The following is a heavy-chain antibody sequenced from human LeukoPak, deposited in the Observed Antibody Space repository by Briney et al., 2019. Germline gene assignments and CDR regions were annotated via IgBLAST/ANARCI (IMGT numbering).Heavy chain of an antibody. CDR2: ISGSGGST. CDR3: AKDNSMIVVDPVDY. J-gene: IGHJ4*02. Sequence: GGSLRLSCVASGFIFSSYAMSWVRQAPGKGLEWVSAISGSGGSTYYADSVKGRFTISRDNSKNTLYLQMNSLRAEDTAVYYCAKDNSMIVVDPVDYWGQGTLVTVSS. CDR1: GFIFSSYA. V-gene: IGHV3-23*01. D-gene: IGHD3-22*01.